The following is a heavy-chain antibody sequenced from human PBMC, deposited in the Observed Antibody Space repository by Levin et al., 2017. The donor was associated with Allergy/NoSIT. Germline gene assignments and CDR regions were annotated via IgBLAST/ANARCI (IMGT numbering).Heavy chain of an antibody. V-gene: IGHV1-2*02. J-gene: IGHJ4*02. D-gene: IGHD4-17*01. CDR2: INPNSGGT. Sequence: GESLKISCKASGYTFTGYYMHWVRQAPGQGLEWMGWINPNSGGTNYAQKFQGRVTMTRDTSISTAYMELSRLRSDDTAVYYCARVRWDYGDYVFDYWGQGTLVTVSS. CDR3: ARVRWDYGDYVFDY. CDR1: GYTFTGYY.